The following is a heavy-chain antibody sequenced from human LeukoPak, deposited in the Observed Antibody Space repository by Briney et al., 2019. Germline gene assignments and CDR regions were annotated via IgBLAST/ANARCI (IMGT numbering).Heavy chain of an antibody. CDR3: ARGRWDILTGYNWFDP. J-gene: IGHJ5*02. CDR1: GGSITDNY. Sequence: SETLSLTCTVSGGSITDNYWSWIRQPAGRGLEWIGRIYTSGSTDYKPSLRSRVTMSLDTSKNQFPLKLNSVTAADTAVYYCARGRWDILTGYNWFDPWGQGTLVTVSS. D-gene: IGHD3-9*01. CDR2: IYTSGST. V-gene: IGHV4-4*07.